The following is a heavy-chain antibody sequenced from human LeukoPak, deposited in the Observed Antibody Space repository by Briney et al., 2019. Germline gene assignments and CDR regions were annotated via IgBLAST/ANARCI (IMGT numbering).Heavy chain of an antibody. Sequence: PGGSLRLSCAASRFTFSSYGMHWVRQAPGKGLEWVAVISYDGSNKYYADSVKGRFTISRDNSKNTLYLQMNSLRAEDTAVYYCAKDLGGWIQLWIGAFDIWGQGAMVTVSS. V-gene: IGHV3-30*18. CDR2: ISYDGSNK. D-gene: IGHD5-18*01. J-gene: IGHJ3*02. CDR3: AKDLGGWIQLWIGAFDI. CDR1: RFTFSSYG.